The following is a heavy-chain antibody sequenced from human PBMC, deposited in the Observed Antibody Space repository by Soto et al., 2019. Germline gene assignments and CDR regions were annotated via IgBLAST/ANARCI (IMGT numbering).Heavy chain of an antibody. D-gene: IGHD3-22*01. CDR3: ARIRDYYYDSSGRRAYGMDV. CDR2: IDPSDSYT. Sequence: PGESLKISCKGSGYSFTSYWISWVRQMPGKGLEWMGRIDPSDSYTNYSPSFQGHATISADKSISTAYLQWSSLKASDTAMYYCARIRDYYYDSSGRRAYGMDVWGQGTTVTVSS. V-gene: IGHV5-10-1*01. J-gene: IGHJ6*02. CDR1: GYSFTSYW.